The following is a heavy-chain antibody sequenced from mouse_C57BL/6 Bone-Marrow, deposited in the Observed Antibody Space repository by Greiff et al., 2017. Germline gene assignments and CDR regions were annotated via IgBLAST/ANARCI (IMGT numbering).Heavy chain of an antibody. CDR1: GYTFTNYW. CDR2: IYPGGGYT. Sequence: VQLQQSGAELVRPGTSVKMSCKASGYTFTNYWIGWAKQRPGHGLEWIGDIYPGGGYTNYNEKFKGKATLTADKSSSTAYMQFSSLTSEDSAIYYCARWGAYYFDYWGQGTTRTVSS. J-gene: IGHJ2*01. V-gene: IGHV1-63*01. CDR3: ARWGAYYFDY.